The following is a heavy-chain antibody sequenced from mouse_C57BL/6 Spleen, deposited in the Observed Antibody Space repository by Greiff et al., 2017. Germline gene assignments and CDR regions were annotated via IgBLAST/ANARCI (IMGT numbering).Heavy chain of an antibody. CDR1: GYTFTDYN. CDR3: ARGSYFYYYAMDY. D-gene: IGHD1-1*02. V-gene: IGHV1-22*01. J-gene: IGHJ4*01. Sequence: EVQLQQSGPELVKPGASVKMSCKASGYTFTDYNMHWVKQSHGKSLEWIGYINPNNGGTSYNQKFKGKATLTVNKSSSTAYMELRSLTSEDSAVYYCARGSYFYYYAMDYWGQGTSVTVSS. CDR2: INPNNGGT.